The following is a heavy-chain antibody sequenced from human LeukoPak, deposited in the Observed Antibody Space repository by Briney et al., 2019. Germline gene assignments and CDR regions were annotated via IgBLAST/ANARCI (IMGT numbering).Heavy chain of an antibody. V-gene: IGHV4-34*01. CDR1: GGSFSGYY. D-gene: IGHD6-13*01. Sequence: SETLSLTCAVYGGSFSGYYWSWIRQPPGKGLEWIGEINHSGSTNYNPSLKSRVTISVDTSKNQFSLKLSSVTAADTAVYYCARGLGIAAAGTSLDCWNQGTLVTVSS. CDR2: INHSGST. CDR3: ARGLGIAAAGTSLDC. J-gene: IGHJ4*02.